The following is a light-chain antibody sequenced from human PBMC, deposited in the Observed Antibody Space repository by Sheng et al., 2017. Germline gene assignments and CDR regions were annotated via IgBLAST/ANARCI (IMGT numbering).Light chain of an antibody. CDR1: SSNIGAGFD. V-gene: IGLV1-40*01. CDR3: QSYDSSLSGGV. J-gene: IGLJ3*02. CDR2: GNS. Sequence: QSVLTQPPSVSGAPGQRVTISCTGSSSNIGAGFDVHWYQQLPGTAPKLLIYGNSNRPSGVPDRFSGSTSGTSASLGITGLQAEDEADYYCQSYDSSLSGGVFGGGTKLTVL.